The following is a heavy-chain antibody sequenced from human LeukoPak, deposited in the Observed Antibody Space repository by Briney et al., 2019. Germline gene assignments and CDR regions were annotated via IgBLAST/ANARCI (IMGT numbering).Heavy chain of an antibody. J-gene: IGHJ4*02. CDR3: ARDQGGTYHSYYFDY. CDR1: GGSISSYH. CDR2: IYYSGST. V-gene: IGHV4-59*12. D-gene: IGHD1-26*01. Sequence: SETLSLTCTVSGGSISSYHWSWIPQPPGKGLERIGYIYYSGSTNYNPSLKSRVTISVDTSKNQFSLKLSSVTAADTAVYYCARDQGGTYHSYYFDYWGQGTLVTVSS.